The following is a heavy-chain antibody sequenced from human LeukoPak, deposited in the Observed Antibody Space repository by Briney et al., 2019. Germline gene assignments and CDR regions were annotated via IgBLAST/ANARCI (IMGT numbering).Heavy chain of an antibody. D-gene: IGHD2-2*01. CDR2: IYTSGST. CDR3: PRVQYCSSISCYGGQDWSFDY. Sequence: SQTLFLTCTVSGGSISSGSYYWSWIRQPAGKGLEWIGRIYTSGSTNYNPSLKSRVTISIDTSKNQFSLKLSSVTAADTAVYSCPRVQYCSSISCYGGQDWSFDYWGQGTLVTVSS. J-gene: IGHJ4*02. V-gene: IGHV4-61*02. CDR1: GGSISSGSYY.